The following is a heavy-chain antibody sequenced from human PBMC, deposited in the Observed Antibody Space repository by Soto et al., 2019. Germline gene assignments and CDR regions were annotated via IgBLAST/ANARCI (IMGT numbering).Heavy chain of an antibody. V-gene: IGHV5-51*01. D-gene: IGHD5-12*01. J-gene: IGHJ4*02. CDR1: GYSFTSYW. CDR2: IYPGDSDT. CDR3: ARLGPRGSGYDQDGY. Sequence: GESLKISCKGSGYSFTSYWIGWVRQMPGKGLEWMGIIYPGDSDTRYSPSFQGQVTISADKSISTAYLQWSSLKASDTAMYYCARLGPRGSGYDQDGYWGQGTLVTVSS.